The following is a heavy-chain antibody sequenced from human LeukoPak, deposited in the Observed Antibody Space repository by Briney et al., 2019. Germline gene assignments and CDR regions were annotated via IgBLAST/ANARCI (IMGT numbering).Heavy chain of an antibody. D-gene: IGHD1-26*01. Sequence: SETPSLTCTVSGGSISGYYWSWIRQPPGKGLEWIGYIFYSGSTNYNPSLKSRVTIAVDTSKNQFSLKLSSVTAADTAVYYCARRIVGSGAYYYYYYMDVWGKGTTVTVSS. CDR1: GGSISGYY. CDR3: ARRIVGSGAYYYYYYMDV. CDR2: IFYSGST. J-gene: IGHJ6*03. V-gene: IGHV4-59*01.